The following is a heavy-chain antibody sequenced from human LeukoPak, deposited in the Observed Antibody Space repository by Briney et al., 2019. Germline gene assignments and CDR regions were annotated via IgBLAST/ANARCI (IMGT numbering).Heavy chain of an antibody. CDR1: GCTFSSYA. Sequence: SVKVSCKASGCTFSSYAISWVRQARGQGLEWMGGIIPIFGKAKYTQKLQGGVTITPDESTSTAYLELSSLRSEDTAVYDCARDSSIAARGFYYWGQGTLVTVSS. J-gene: IGHJ4*02. CDR2: IIPIFGKA. CDR3: ARDSSIAARGFYY. V-gene: IGHV1-69*13. D-gene: IGHD6-6*01.